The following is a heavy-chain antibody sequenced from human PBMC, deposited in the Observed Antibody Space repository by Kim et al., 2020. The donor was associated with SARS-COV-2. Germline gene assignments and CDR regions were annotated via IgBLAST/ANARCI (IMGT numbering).Heavy chain of an antibody. CDR1: GGTFSSYA. Sequence: SVKVSCKASGGTFSSYAISWVRQAPGQGLEWMGGIIPIFGTANYAQKFQGRVTITADESTSTAYMELSSLRSEDTAVYYCARDRVPNYYDSSGYSGVTSFDYWGQGTMVTVSS. CDR2: IIPIFGTA. CDR3: ARDRVPNYYDSSGYSGVTSFDY. V-gene: IGHV1-69*13. D-gene: IGHD3-22*01. J-gene: IGHJ4*02.